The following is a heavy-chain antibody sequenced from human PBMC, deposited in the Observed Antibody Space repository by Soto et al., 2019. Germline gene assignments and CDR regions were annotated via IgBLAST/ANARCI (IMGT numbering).Heavy chain of an antibody. J-gene: IGHJ4*02. Sequence: GASVKVSCKASGYTFTRSGISWVRQAPGQGPEWMGWISSYNGNTKYSQKFQGRVTITRDTSASTAYMELSSLRSEDTAVYYCASESYGGEFDYWGQGTLVTVSS. D-gene: IGHD4-17*01. CDR3: ASESYGGEFDY. CDR1: GYTFTRSG. CDR2: ISSYNGNT. V-gene: IGHV1-18*01.